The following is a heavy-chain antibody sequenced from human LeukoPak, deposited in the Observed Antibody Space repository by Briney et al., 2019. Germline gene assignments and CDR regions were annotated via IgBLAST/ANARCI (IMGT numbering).Heavy chain of an antibody. CDR2: ISYRGST. CDR3: ATNAGPAALDAIDI. CDR1: GGSINRHY. V-gene: IGHV4-59*08. D-gene: IGHD2-2*01. Sequence: PSETLSLTCTVSGGSINRHYSSWIRQTPGKGLEWIGYISYRGSTNYNPSLKSRVTISVDTSNNQFSLRLSSVTAADTAVYYCATNAGPAALDAIDIWGQGTIVTVSS. J-gene: IGHJ3*02.